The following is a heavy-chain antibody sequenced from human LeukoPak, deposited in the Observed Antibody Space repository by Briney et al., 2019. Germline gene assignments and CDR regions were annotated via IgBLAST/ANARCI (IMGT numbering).Heavy chain of an antibody. CDR1: GFTFSSYE. CDR2: ISSSGHII. V-gene: IGHV3-48*03. D-gene: IGHD2-15*01. Sequence: GGSLRLSCAASGFTFSSYEMNWVRQAPGKGLEWFSYISSSGHIIYYADSLKGRFTISRDNAKNSMYLQMNSLRAEDTAIYYCAREKSGPLDYWGQGTLVTVSS. J-gene: IGHJ4*02. CDR3: AREKSGPLDY.